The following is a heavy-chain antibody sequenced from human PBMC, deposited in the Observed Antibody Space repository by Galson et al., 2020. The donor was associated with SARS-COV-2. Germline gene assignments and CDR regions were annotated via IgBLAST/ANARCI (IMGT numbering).Heavy chain of an antibody. CDR3: ARSITMVRGAGFDY. V-gene: IGHV1-69*13. Sequence: SVKVSCKASGGTFSSYAISWVRQAPGQGLEWMGGIIPIFGTANYAQKFQGRVTITADESTSTAYMELSSLRSEDTAVYYCARSITMVRGAGFDYWGQGTLVTVSS. CDR2: IIPIFGTA. J-gene: IGHJ4*02. CDR1: GGTFSSYA. D-gene: IGHD3-10*01.